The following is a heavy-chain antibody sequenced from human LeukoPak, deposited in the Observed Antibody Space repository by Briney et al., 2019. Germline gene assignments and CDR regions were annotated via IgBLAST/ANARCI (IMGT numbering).Heavy chain of an antibody. CDR2: INHSGST. Sequence: SETLSLTCAVYGGSFSGYYWSWIRQPPGKGLEWIGEINHSGSTNYNPSLKSRVTISVDTSKNQFSLKLSSVTAADTAVYYCARGSKSVLRFLEWFRSGFDPWGQGTLVTVSS. J-gene: IGHJ5*02. D-gene: IGHD3-3*01. CDR1: GGSFSGYY. CDR3: ARGSKSVLRFLEWFRSGFDP. V-gene: IGHV4-34*01.